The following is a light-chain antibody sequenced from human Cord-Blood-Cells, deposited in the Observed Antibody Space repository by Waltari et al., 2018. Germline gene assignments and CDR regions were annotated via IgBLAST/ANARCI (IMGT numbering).Light chain of an antibody. Sequence: QSVLTQPPSASGPPGQRLTIPCSGTSSHTRTNTVHWYQQLPGTAPKLLIYSNNQRPSGVPDRFSGSRSGTSVSLAISGLQSEDEADYYCSSYTSSSTFVFGGGTKLTVL. V-gene: IGLV1-44*01. CDR3: SSYTSSSTFV. CDR1: SSHTRTNT. CDR2: SNN. J-gene: IGLJ3*02.